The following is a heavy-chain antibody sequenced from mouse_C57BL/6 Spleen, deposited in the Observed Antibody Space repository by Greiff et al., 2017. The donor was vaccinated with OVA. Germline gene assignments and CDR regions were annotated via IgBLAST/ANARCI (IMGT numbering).Heavy chain of an antibody. CDR2: LDPENGDT. V-gene: IGHV14-4*01. Sequence: VHVKQSGAELVRPGASVKLSCTASGFNIKDDYMHWVKQRPEQGLEWIGWLDPENGDTEYASKFQGKATIPADTSSNTAYLQLSSLTSEDTAVYYCTRKSWDYWGQGTTLTVSP. CDR1: GFNIKDDY. J-gene: IGHJ2*01. CDR3: TRKSWDY.